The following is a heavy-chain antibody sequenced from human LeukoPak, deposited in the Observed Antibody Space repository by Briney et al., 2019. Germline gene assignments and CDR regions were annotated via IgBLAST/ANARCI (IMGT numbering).Heavy chain of an antibody. CDR2: IYTSGST. Sequence: SETLSLTCTVSGGSISSGSYYWSWIRQPAGKGLEWIGRIYTSGSTNYNPSLKSRVTISVDTSKNQFSLKLSSVSAADTAVYYCARDTLPEDAFDIWGQGTMVTVSS. J-gene: IGHJ3*02. V-gene: IGHV4-61*02. D-gene: IGHD2-15*01. CDR3: ARDTLPEDAFDI. CDR1: GGSISSGSYY.